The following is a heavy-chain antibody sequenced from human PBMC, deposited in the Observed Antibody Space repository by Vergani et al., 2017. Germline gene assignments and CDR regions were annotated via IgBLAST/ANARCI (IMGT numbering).Heavy chain of an antibody. V-gene: IGHV4-30-2*01. CDR2: IYHSGST. CDR1: GGSISSGGYS. Sequence: QLQLQESGSGLVKPSQTLSPTCAVSGGSISSGGYSWSWIRQPPGKGLEWIGYIYHSGSTYYNPSLKSRVTISVDRSKNQFSLKLSSVTAADTAVYYCARSVTGKNYYYMDVWGKGTTVTVSS. CDR3: ARSVTGKNYYYMDV. J-gene: IGHJ6*03. D-gene: IGHD1-20*01.